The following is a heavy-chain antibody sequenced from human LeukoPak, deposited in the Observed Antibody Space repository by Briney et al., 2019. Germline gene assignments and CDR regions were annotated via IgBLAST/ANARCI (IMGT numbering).Heavy chain of an antibody. V-gene: IGHV3-33*06. CDR3: AKEYSSGWSLDN. CDR1: GFTFSRYA. CDR2: IWSDGINK. J-gene: IGHJ4*02. Sequence: GSSLRLSCAASGFTFSRYAMHWVRQAPGKGLEWVAVIWSDGINKNYADSVKGRFTISRDNSKNTLFLQMNSLRVEDTATYYCAKEYSSGWSLDNWGQGTLVSVSS. D-gene: IGHD6-19*01.